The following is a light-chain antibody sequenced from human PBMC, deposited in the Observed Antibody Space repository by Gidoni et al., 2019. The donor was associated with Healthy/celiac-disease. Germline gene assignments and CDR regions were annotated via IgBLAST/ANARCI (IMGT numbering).Light chain of an antibody. CDR1: QSISSW. V-gene: IGKV1-5*03. J-gene: IGKJ1*01. CDR3: QQYNSYSQT. Sequence: DIQMTQSPSTLSASVGDRVTITCRASQSISSWLAWYQQKPGNAPKLLIYKASSLESGDPSRFSGSGSGTEFTLTNSSLQPDDFATYYCQQYNSYSQTFGQXTKVEIK. CDR2: KAS.